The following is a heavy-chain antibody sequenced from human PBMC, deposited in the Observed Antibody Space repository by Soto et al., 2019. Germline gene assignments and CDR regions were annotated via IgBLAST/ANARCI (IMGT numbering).Heavy chain of an antibody. D-gene: IGHD3-3*01. CDR3: ACGGGVGVAGSAAFDM. CDR1: GYPVTAYY. Sequence: QLHLVQSGAVVKKPGASVTVSCSASGYPVTAYYMHWVRQAPGRGLEWMGGINPATGAAKYTQTFRGRVTLTRDQSTSTGFMELSGLTSGDTGGFSCACGGGVGVAGSAAFDMWGQGTLVTVSS. J-gene: IGHJ3*02. V-gene: IGHV1-2*01. CDR2: INPATGAA.